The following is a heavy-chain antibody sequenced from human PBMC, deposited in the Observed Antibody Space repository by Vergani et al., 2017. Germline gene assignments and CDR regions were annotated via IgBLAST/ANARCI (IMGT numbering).Heavy chain of an antibody. D-gene: IGHD2-2*01. CDR3: AKDRQDIVVVPAAMPYYYYGMDV. V-gene: IGHV3-30*02. Sequence: QVQLVESGGGVVQPVGSLRLSCAASGFTFSSYGMHWVRQAPGKGLEWVAFIRYDGSNKYYADSVKGRFTISRDNSKNTLYLQMNSLRAEDTAVYYCAKDRQDIVVVPAAMPYYYYGMDVWGQGTTVTVSS. J-gene: IGHJ6*02. CDR1: GFTFSSYG. CDR2: IRYDGSNK.